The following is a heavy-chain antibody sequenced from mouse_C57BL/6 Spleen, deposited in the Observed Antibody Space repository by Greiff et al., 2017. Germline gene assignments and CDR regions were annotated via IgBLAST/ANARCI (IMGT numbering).Heavy chain of an antibody. V-gene: IGHV1-69*01. CDR2: IDPSDSYT. D-gene: IGHD6-2*01. CDR1: GYTFTSYW. Sequence: QVQLQQPGAELVMPGASVKLSCKASGYTFTSYWMHWVKQRPGQGLEWIGEIDPSDSYTNYNQKFKVKSTLTVDKSSSTAYMQLSSRKSEDSAVYYCARPGNLSAMDYWGQGTSVTVSS. CDR3: ARPGNLSAMDY. J-gene: IGHJ4*01.